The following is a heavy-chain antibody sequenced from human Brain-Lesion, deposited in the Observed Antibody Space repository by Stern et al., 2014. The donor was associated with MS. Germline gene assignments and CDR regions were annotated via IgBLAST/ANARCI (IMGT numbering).Heavy chain of an antibody. V-gene: IGHV3-30-3*01. CDR3: VRDNWGTSDY. Sequence: QVQLVQPGGGVVQPGRSLRLSCAASGFNFSSYVMHWVRQAPGQGLEWVAVISYDGNDKHYAGSVKGRFTISRDNAKNSLYLQMNSLRVEDTAVYYCVRDNWGTSDYWGQGTLVTVSS. J-gene: IGHJ4*02. D-gene: IGHD7-27*01. CDR1: GFNFSSYV. CDR2: ISYDGNDK.